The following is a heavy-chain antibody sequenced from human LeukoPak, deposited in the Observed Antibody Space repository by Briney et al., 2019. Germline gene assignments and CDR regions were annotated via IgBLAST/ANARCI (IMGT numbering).Heavy chain of an antibody. CDR3: ARESQDTAMGDYFDY. J-gene: IGHJ4*02. V-gene: IGHV1-69*05. D-gene: IGHD5-18*01. CDR2: IIPIFGTA. CDR1: GGTFSSYA. Sequence: SVKVSCKASGGTFSSYAISWVRQAPGQGLEWVGRIIPIFGTANYAQKFQGRVTITTDESTSTAYMELSSLRSEDTAVYYCARESQDTAMGDYFDYWGQGTLVTVSS.